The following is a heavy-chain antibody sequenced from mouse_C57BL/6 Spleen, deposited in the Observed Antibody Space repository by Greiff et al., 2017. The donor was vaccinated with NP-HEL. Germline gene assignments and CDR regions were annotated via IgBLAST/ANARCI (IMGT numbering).Heavy chain of an antibody. J-gene: IGHJ2*01. CDR1: GFTFSSYA. Sequence: EVQRAESGGGLVKPGGSLKLSCAASGFTFSSYAMSWVRQTPEKRLEWVATISDGGSYTYYPDNVKGRFTISRDNAKNNLYLQMSHLKSEDTAMYYCARVLGWPTRHYFDDWGQGTTLTVSS. CDR3: ARVLGWPTRHYFDD. V-gene: IGHV5-4*01. CDR2: ISDGGSYT. D-gene: IGHD2-3*01.